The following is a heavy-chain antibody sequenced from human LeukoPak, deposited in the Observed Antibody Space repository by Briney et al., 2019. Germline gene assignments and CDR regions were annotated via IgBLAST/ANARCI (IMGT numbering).Heavy chain of an antibody. CDR1: GGSISSYY. Sequence: SETLSLTCTVSGGSISSYYWSWTRQPAGKGLEWIGRIYTSGSTNYNPSLKSRVTMSVDTSKNQFSLKLSSVTAADTAVYYCARGVVVVPAAIVGDYYYYYGMDVWGQGTTVTVSS. CDR3: ARGVVVVPAAIVGDYYYYYGMDV. CDR2: IYTSGST. V-gene: IGHV4-4*07. J-gene: IGHJ6*02. D-gene: IGHD2-2*02.